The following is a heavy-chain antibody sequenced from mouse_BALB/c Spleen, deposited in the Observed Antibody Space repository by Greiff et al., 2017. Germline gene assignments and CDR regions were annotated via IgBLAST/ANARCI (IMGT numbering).Heavy chain of an antibody. CDR1: GYTFTSYY. CDR3: TTLYGNFLYFDY. Sequence: VQLQQPGAELVKPGASVKLSCKASGYTFTSYYMYWVKQRPGQGLEWIGGINPSNGGTNFNEKFKSKATLTVDKSSSTAYMQLSSLTSEDSAVYYCTTLYGNFLYFDYWGQGTTLTVSS. CDR2: INPSNGGT. V-gene: IGHV1S81*02. J-gene: IGHJ2*01. D-gene: IGHD2-1*01.